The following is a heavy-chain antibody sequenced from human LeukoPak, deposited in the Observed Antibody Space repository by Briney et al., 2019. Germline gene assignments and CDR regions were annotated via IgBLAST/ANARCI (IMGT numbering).Heavy chain of an antibody. CDR2: ISAYNGNT. V-gene: IGHV1-18*04. CDR1: GYTFTSYG. J-gene: IGHJ4*02. CDR3: ARDTGWFGEF. D-gene: IGHD3-10*01. Sequence: ASVKVSCTGSGYTFTSYGISWVRQAPGQGIGWVGWISAYNGNTNYAQKLQGRVTMTTDTSTSTAYRELRSLRSDDTAVYYCARDTGWFGEFWGQRTLVTVSS.